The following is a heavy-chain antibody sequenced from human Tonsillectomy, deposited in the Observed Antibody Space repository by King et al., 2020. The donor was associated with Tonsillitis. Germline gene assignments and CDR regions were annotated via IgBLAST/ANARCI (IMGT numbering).Heavy chain of an antibody. CDR3: AKEGGYDCCCYSPDFDY. V-gene: IGHV3-23*02. CDR2: ITGSGVST. D-gene: IGHD3-22*01. J-gene: IGHJ4*02. CDR1: GFTFSSYA. Sequence: VQLVESGGGLVQPGGSLRISCAASGFTFSSYAMSWVRQAPGKGLEWVSAITGSGVSTYYGDTVKGRFTISRDNSNNTLFLQMSSLRAEDTALYYCAKEGGYDCCCYSPDFDYWGQGTLVTVSS.